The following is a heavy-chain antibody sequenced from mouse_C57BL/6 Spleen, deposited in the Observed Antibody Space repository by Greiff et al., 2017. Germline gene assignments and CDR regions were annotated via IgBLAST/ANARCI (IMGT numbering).Heavy chain of an antibody. D-gene: IGHD2-1*01. Sequence: EVQLQQSGPVLVKPGASVKMSCKASGYTFTDYYMNWVKQSHGKSLEWIGVINPYNGGTSYNQKFKGKATLTVDKSSSTAYMELNSLTSEDSAVYYCARGNSRYGNNWYFDVWGTGTTVTVSS. V-gene: IGHV1-19*01. CDR1: GYTFTDYY. CDR2: INPYNGGT. J-gene: IGHJ1*03. CDR3: ARGNSRYGNNWYFDV.